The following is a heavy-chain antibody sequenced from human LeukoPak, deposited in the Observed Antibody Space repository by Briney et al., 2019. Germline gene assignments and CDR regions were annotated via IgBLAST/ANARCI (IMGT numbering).Heavy chain of an antibody. CDR3: ARGPPCSSTSCYVTGAFDF. D-gene: IGHD2-2*01. Sequence: PGGSLRLSCAASGFSFSIYSMNWVRQAPGKGLEWVSSVSSSSTSIYYADSLKGRFTISRDNAKNSLFLQVNSLRDEDTAVYHCARGPPCSSTSCYVTGAFDFWGQGTMVTVSS. V-gene: IGHV3-21*01. CDR1: GFSFSIYS. CDR2: VSSSSTSI. J-gene: IGHJ3*01.